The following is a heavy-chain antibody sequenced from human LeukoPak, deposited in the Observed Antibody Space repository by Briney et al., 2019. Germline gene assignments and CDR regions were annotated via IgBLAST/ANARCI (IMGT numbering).Heavy chain of an antibody. J-gene: IGHJ4*02. CDR3: ARDASGSSRSDY. D-gene: IGHD1-26*01. V-gene: IGHV3-7*01. CDR1: GFTFSSYW. Sequence: PGGSLRLSCAASGFTFSSYWVSWVRQAPGKGLEWVANIKQDGSEKYYVDSVKGRFTISRDNAKNSLYLQMNSLRAEDTAVYYCARDASGSSRSDYWGQGTLVTVSS. CDR2: IKQDGSEK.